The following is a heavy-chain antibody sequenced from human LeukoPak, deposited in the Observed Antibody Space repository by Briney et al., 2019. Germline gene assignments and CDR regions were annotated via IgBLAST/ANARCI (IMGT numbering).Heavy chain of an antibody. Sequence: PGGSLRLSCAASGFTFSSYSMNWIRQPPGKGLEWIGYIYYSGSTNYNPSLKSRVTISVDTSKNQFSLKLSSVTAADTAVYYRARHEGGLGIGNWFDPWGQGTLVTVSS. CDR1: GFTFSSYS. V-gene: IGHV4-59*08. J-gene: IGHJ5*02. CDR2: IYYSGST. CDR3: ARHEGGLGIGNWFDP. D-gene: IGHD7-27*01.